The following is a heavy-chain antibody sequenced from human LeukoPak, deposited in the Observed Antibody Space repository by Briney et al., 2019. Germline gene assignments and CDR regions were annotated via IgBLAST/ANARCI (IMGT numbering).Heavy chain of an antibody. D-gene: IGHD3-3*01. CDR1: GGSFSGYY. CDR2: INHSGST. Sequence: KPSETLSLTCAVYGGSFSGYYWSWIRQPPGKGLEWIGEINHSGSTNYNPSLKSRVTISVDTSKNQFSLKLSSVTAADTAVYYCARVRVFGVVKGYFDYWGQGTLVTVSS. CDR3: ARVRVFGVVKGYFDY. V-gene: IGHV4-34*01. J-gene: IGHJ4*02.